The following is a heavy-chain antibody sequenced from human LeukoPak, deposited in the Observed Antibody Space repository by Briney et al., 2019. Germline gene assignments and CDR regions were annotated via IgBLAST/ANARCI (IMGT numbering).Heavy chain of an antibody. D-gene: IGHD3-3*01. CDR3: ARLRFDFWSGYTHPYFDY. CDR1: GGSISSSSYY. J-gene: IGHJ4*02. Sequence: SETLSLTCTVSGGSISSSSYYWGWIRQPPGKGLEWIGSIYYSGSTYYNPSLKSRVTISVDTSKIQFSLKLSSVAATDAAVYFCARLRFDFWSGYTHPYFDYWGQGTLVTVSS. V-gene: IGHV4-39*01. CDR2: IYYSGST.